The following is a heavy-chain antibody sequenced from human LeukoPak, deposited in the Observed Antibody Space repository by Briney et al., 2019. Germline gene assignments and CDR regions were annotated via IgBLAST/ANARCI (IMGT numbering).Heavy chain of an antibody. V-gene: IGHV3-23*01. CDR2: VFGSGTTT. J-gene: IGHJ6*02. Sequence: GGSLRLPCVASGFTFSSYAMNWVRQAPGKGLEWVSVVFGSGTTTYYADSVKGRFTISRDNSKSMLFLQLNSLRAEDTALYYCARDLHYYVAMDVWGQGTTVTVSS. D-gene: IGHD3-10*02. CDR3: ARDLHYYVAMDV. CDR1: GFTFSSYA.